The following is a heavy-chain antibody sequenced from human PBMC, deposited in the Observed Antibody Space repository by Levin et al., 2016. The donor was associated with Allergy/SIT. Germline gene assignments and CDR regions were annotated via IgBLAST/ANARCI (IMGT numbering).Heavy chain of an antibody. CDR2: ISAYNGNT. CDR1: GYTFTSYG. Sequence: ASVKVSCKASGYTFTSYGISWVRQAPGQGLEWMGWISAYNGNTNYAQKLQGRVTMTTDTSTSTAYMELRSLRSDDTAVYYCARTLGYLNDGYYYGMDVWGQGTTVTVSS. J-gene: IGHJ6*02. CDR3: ARTLGYLNDGYYYGMDV. D-gene: IGHD2-15*01. V-gene: IGHV1-18*01.